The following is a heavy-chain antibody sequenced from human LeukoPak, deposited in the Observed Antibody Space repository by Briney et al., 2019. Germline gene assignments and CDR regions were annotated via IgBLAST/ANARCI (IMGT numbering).Heavy chain of an antibody. J-gene: IGHJ4*02. CDR2: IYYSGST. D-gene: IGHD5-18*01. V-gene: IGHV4-59*01. CDR1: GVSISSYY. CDR3: ARKNGYSYGSGDFDY. Sequence: NASETLSLTCTVSGVSISSYYWSWIRQPPGKGLEWIGYIYYSGSTNYNPSLKSRVTISVDTSKNQFSLKLSSVTAADTAVYYCARKNGYSYGSGDFDYWGQGTLVTVSS.